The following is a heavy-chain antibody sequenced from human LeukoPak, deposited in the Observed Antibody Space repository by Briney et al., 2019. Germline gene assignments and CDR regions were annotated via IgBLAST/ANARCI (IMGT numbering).Heavy chain of an antibody. D-gene: IGHD4-11*01. Sequence: NRGESLKISCKGSGYSFTNYWIGWVRQLPGKGLEWMGIIYPGDSDTTYSPSFQGQVTISADKSISTAYLRWSSLTASDTAMYYCARRGFDYSNPFDYWGQGTLVTVSS. CDR1: GYSFTNYW. CDR3: ARRGFDYSNPFDY. V-gene: IGHV5-51*01. J-gene: IGHJ4*02. CDR2: IYPGDSDT.